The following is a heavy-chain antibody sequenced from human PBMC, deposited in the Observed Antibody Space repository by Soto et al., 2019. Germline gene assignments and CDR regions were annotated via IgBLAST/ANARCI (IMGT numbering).Heavy chain of an antibody. CDR3: AKGYYDFWSGYYDY. D-gene: IGHD3-3*01. CDR1: GFTFSSYA. V-gene: IGHV3-23*01. Sequence: GGSLRLSCAASGFTFSSYAMSWVRQAPGKGLEWVSAISGSGGSTYYADSVKGRFTISRDNSKNTLYLQMNSLRAEDTAVYYCAKGYYDFWSGYYDYWGQGTLVTVSS. J-gene: IGHJ4*02. CDR2: ISGSGGST.